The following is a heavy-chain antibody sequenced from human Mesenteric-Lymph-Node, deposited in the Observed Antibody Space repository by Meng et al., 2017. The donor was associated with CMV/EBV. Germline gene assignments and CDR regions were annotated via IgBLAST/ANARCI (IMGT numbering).Heavy chain of an antibody. Sequence: ASVKVSCKASGYTFTDYSMHWVRQAPGQGLEWMGWINANSGGTNYAQKFQGRVTMTRDTSISTDYMELSSLSSDDTAVYYCARDGFGTSSFYYDTSGYSHAFDIWGQGTMVTVSS. CDR1: GYTFTDYS. CDR3: ARDGFGTSSFYYDTSGYSHAFDI. CDR2: INANSGGT. V-gene: IGHV1-2*02. D-gene: IGHD3-22*01. J-gene: IGHJ3*02.